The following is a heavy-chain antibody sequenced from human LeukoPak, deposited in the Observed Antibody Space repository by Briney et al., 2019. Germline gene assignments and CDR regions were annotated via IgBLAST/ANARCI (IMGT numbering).Heavy chain of an antibody. CDR2: ISYDGSNK. CDR3: AELGYGGNTHDAFDI. V-gene: IGHV3-30*18. J-gene: IGHJ3*02. D-gene: IGHD4-23*01. Sequence: AGSLRLSCAASGFTFSSYGMHWVRQAPGKGLEWVAVISYDGSNKYYADSVKGRFTISRDNSKNTLYLQMNSLRAEDTAVYYCAELGYGGNTHDAFDIWGQGTMVTVSS. CDR1: GFTFSSYG.